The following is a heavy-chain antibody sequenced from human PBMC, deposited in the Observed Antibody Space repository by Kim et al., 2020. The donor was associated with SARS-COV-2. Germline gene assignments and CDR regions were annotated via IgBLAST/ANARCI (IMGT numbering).Heavy chain of an antibody. CDR2: IYYTGST. CDR1: GGSIGSRSYY. V-gene: IGHV4-39*01. CDR3: ARVIAAAAYYYYMDV. Sequence: SETLSLTCTVSGGSIGSRSYYWGWIRQPPGKGLEWIGSIYYTGSTYYNPSLKSRVTVSVDTSKNQFSLKLSSVTAADRAVYYCARVIAAAAYYYYMDVWGKGTTVTVSS. J-gene: IGHJ6*03. D-gene: IGHD6-13*01.